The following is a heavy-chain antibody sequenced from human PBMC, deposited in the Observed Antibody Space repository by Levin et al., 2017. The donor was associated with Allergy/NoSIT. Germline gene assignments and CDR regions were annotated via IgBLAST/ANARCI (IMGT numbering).Heavy chain of an antibody. CDR2: ISSSSSYI. J-gene: IGHJ6*03. CDR3: ARDAWYYGSSSPGYYYYYYMDV. D-gene: IGHD6-13*01. V-gene: IGHV3-21*01. Sequence: AGGSLRLSCAASGFTFSSYSMNWVRQAPGKGLEWVSSISSSSSYIYYADSVKGRFTISRDNAKNSLYLQMNSLRAEDTAVYYCARDAWYYGSSSPGYYYYYYMDVWGKGTTVTVSS. CDR1: GFTFSSYS.